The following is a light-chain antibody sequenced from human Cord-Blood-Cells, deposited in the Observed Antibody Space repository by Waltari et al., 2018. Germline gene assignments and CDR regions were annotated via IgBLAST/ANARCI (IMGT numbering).Light chain of an antibody. J-gene: IGKJ1*01. CDR1: QSVSSY. CDR3: QQRWT. Sequence: EIVLTQSPVTLSLSPGERATLSCRASQSVSSYLAWYQQKPGQAPRLLIYDASNRATGIPARFSGSGSGTDFTLTISSLEPEDFAVYYCQQRWTFGQGTKVEIK. V-gene: IGKV3-11*01. CDR2: DAS.